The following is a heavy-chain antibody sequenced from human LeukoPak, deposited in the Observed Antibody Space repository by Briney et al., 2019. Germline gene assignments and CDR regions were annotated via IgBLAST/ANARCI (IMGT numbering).Heavy chain of an antibody. J-gene: IGHJ5*02. CDR3: ARGTAFDP. CDR2: ISGSGGST. V-gene: IGHV3-23*01. Sequence: QAGGSLRLSCAASGFIFSSYAMSWVRQAPGKGLEWVSAISGSGGSTYYADPVKGRFTTSRDNSKNTLYLQMNSLRAEDTAVYYCARGTAFDPWGQGTLVTVSS. CDR1: GFIFSSYA.